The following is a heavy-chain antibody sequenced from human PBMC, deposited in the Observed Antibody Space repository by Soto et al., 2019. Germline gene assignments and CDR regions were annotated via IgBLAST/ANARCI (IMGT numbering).Heavy chain of an antibody. CDR3: ARDAYSSPFRTQEYNWFDL. Sequence: PGGSLRLSCVASGFTFSRYVMSWVRQAPGKGLEWVSTINSNGDSAYYPGSVKGRFTISRDNAKNSLYLQMNSLRAEDTAVYYSARDAYSSPFRTQEYNWFDLWGQGTLVTVSS. CDR2: INSNGDSA. J-gene: IGHJ5*02. CDR1: GFTFSRYV. V-gene: IGHV3-23*01. D-gene: IGHD6-13*01.